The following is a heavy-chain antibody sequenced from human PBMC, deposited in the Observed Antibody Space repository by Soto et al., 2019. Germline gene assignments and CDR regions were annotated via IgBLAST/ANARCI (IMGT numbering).Heavy chain of an antibody. V-gene: IGHV4-59*01. CDR3: ARDRSTYGGGGTGEVKENWFDP. CDR1: GGSIIHYY. Sequence: SETLSLAGSVSGGSIIHYYSMWIRQSPGAGLEGIGYAYYSGSTDYNPSLKSRVTMAVDTSKNQVSLKLNSVTTADTAVYYCARDRSTYGGGGTGEVKENWFDPWGPGTLVTVSS. CDR2: AYYSGST. J-gene: IGHJ5*02. D-gene: IGHD3-3*02.